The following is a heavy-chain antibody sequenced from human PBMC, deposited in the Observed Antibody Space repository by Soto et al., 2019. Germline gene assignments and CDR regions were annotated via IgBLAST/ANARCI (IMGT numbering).Heavy chain of an antibody. CDR3: ARVRGGYNWARGEAQMVFDY. J-gene: IGHJ4*02. CDR1: GFTFSSYA. CDR2: ISGSGGST. Sequence: EVQLLESGGGLVQPGGSLRLSCAASGFTFSSYAMSWVRQAPGKGLEWVSAISGSGGSTYYADSVKGRFTISRDNSKNTLYLQMNSLRAEDTAVYYCARVRGGYNWARGEAQMVFDYWGQGTLVTVSS. V-gene: IGHV3-23*01. D-gene: IGHD1-20*01.